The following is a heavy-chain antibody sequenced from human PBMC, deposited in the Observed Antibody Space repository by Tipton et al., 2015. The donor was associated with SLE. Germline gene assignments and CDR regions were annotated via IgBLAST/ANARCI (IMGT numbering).Heavy chain of an antibody. CDR2: INPSGGLT. V-gene: IGHV1-46*01. D-gene: IGHD5-24*01. J-gene: IGHJ4*02. Sequence: QLVQSGAEMKKPGASVTVSCKASGYTLSGYYMHWVRQAHGQGLEWMGIINPSGGLTTYAQKFQGRVTMTRDTSTTTVYMEWSSLRTDDTAVYSCARDKDGYNHYFDSWGEETLVTVSS. CDR3: ARDKDGYNHYFDS. CDR1: GYTLSGYY.